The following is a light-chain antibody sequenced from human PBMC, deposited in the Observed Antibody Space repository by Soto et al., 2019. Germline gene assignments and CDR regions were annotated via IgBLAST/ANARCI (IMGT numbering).Light chain of an antibody. V-gene: IGLV2-23*02. J-gene: IGLJ1*01. CDR3: CSYAGTPRV. CDR2: EVS. Sequence: QSALTQPASVSGSPGQSITISCTGTSSDVGSYNLVSWYQQHPGKAPKLMIYEVSKRPSGVSNRFSGSKSGNTASLTISGLQAEDEADYYCCSYAGTPRVFGTGTKATVL. CDR1: SSDVGSYNL.